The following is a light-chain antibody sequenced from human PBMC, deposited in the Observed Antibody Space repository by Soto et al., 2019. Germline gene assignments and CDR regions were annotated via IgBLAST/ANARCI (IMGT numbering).Light chain of an antibody. CDR3: QQLNSFPFT. CDR2: AAS. J-gene: IGKJ3*01. Sequence: IQLTQSPSSLSASVGDRVTITCRASQGISSYLAWYQQKPGKAPTLLIYAASTLEIGVPSRFSGSGSGTDFTLTISSLQPEDFATYYCQQLNSFPFTFGPGAKVDIK. V-gene: IGKV1-9*01. CDR1: QGISSY.